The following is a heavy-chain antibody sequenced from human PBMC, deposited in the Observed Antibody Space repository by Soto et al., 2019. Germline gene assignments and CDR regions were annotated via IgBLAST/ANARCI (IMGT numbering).Heavy chain of an antibody. J-gene: IGHJ4*02. CDR1: GFTFSSYG. Sequence: GGSLRLSCAASGFTFSSYGMHWVRQAPGKGLEWVAVISYDGSNKYYADSVKGRFTISRDNSKNTLYLQMNSLRAEDTAVYYCAKPSQWLRLGPLSYYFDYWGQGTLVTVSS. CDR3: AKPSQWLRLGPLSYYFDY. CDR2: ISYDGSNK. V-gene: IGHV3-30*18. D-gene: IGHD5-12*01.